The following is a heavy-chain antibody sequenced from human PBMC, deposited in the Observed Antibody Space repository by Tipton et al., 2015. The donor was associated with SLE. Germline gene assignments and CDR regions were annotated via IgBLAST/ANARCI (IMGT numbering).Heavy chain of an antibody. J-gene: IGHJ5*02. CDR3: ARETVGGWFDP. D-gene: IGHD1-26*01. V-gene: IGHV4-59*11. Sequence: TLSLTCSVSGGSISSQYWSWIRQPPGKGLEWIGYTSYSGSTNYNPALKSRVTISVNTSRNQFSLRLSSVTAADTAVYHCARETVGGWFDPWGQGILVTVSS. CDR2: TSYSGST. CDR1: GGSISSQY.